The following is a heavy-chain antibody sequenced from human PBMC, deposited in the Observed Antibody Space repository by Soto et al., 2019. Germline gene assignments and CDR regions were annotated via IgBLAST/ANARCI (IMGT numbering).Heavy chain of an antibody. J-gene: IGHJ6*02. CDR2: INAGNGNT. CDR1: GYTFTSYA. CDR3: ATPAPSMIVVVTDYYGMDV. D-gene: IGHD3-22*01. V-gene: IGHV1-3*01. Sequence: ASVKVSCKASGYTFTSYAMHWVRRAPGQRLEWMGWINAGNGNTKYSQKFQGRVTITRDTSASTAYMELSSLRSEDTAVYYCATPAPSMIVVVTDYYGMDVWGQGTTVTVSS.